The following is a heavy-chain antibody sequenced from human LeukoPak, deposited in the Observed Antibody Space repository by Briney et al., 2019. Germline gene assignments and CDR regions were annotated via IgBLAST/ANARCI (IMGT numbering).Heavy chain of an antibody. CDR1: GFTFSSCE. V-gene: IGHV3-48*03. D-gene: IGHD6-13*01. Sequence: GGSLRLSCAASGFTFSSCEMNWVRQAPGKGLVWVSYISSSGSSIYYADSVKGRFTISRDNAKNSLYLQMNSLRTEDTAVYYCARQQLANFDYWGQGTLVTVSS. CDR2: ISSSGSSI. CDR3: ARQQLANFDY. J-gene: IGHJ4*02.